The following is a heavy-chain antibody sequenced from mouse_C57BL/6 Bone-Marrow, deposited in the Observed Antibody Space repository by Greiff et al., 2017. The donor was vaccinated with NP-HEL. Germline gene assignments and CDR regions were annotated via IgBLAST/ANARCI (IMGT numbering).Heavy chain of an antibody. D-gene: IGHD2-3*01. CDR3: ARLGDGYPSWFAY. CDR1: GYTFTSYG. V-gene: IGHV1-81*01. J-gene: IGHJ3*01. Sequence: ESGAELARPGASVKLSCKASGYTFTSYGISWVKQRTGQGLEWIGEIYPRSGNTYYNEKFKGKATLTADKSSSTAYMELRSLTSEDSAVYFCARLGDGYPSWFAYWGQGTLVTVSA. CDR2: IYPRSGNT.